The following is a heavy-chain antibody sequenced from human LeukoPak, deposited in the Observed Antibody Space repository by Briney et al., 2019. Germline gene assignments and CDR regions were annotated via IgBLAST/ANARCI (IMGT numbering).Heavy chain of an antibody. Sequence: GGSLRLSCAASGFTFSSYAMSWVRQAPGKGLEWVSDISGSGGSTYYADSVKGRFTISRDNSKNTVFLQMNSLRAEDTAVYYCAKWGDYDVLTGYYVSDYWGQGTLVTVSS. CDR3: AKWGDYDVLTGYYVSDY. J-gene: IGHJ4*02. CDR1: GFTFSSYA. CDR2: ISGSGGST. D-gene: IGHD3-9*01. V-gene: IGHV3-23*01.